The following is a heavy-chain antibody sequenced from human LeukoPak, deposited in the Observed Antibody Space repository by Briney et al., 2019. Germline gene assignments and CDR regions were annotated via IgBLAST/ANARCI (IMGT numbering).Heavy chain of an antibody. V-gene: IGHV3-48*03. J-gene: IGHJ6*02. Sequence: GGSLRLSCAASGFTFSDYEMNWVRQAPRKGLEWVSYISSVGGTTYYADSVKGRFTISRDNAKNSVYLQMSSLRGEDTAVYYCARSKLLWVGVDYYYDMDVWGQGTTVTVSS. CDR1: GFTFSDYE. D-gene: IGHD3-10*01. CDR2: ISSVGGTT. CDR3: ARSKLLWVGVDYYYDMDV.